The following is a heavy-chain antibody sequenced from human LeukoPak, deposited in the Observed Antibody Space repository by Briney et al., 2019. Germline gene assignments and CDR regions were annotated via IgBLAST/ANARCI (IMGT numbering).Heavy chain of an antibody. CDR3: ARDPRGYSSYERMFDY. J-gene: IGHJ4*02. Sequence: GGSLRLSCAASGFTFSSYAMHWVRQAPGKGLEWVAVISYDGSNKYYADSVKGRFTISRDNSKDTLYLQMNSLRAEDTAVYYCARDPRGYSSYERMFDYWGQGTLVTVSS. CDR2: ISYDGSNK. V-gene: IGHV3-30-3*01. D-gene: IGHD5-12*01. CDR1: GFTFSSYA.